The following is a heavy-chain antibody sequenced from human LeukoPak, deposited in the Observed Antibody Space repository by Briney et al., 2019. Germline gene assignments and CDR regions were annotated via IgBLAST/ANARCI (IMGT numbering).Heavy chain of an antibody. J-gene: IGHJ6*03. Sequence: SETLSLTCTVSGGSIGSYYWSWIRQPAGKGLEWIGRIYTSGSTNYNPSLKSRVTMSVDTSKNQFSLKLSSVTAADTAVYYCARALRSASSGWRYYYYMDVWGKGTTVTVSS. V-gene: IGHV4-4*07. CDR2: IYTSGST. CDR3: ARALRSASSGWRYYYYMDV. CDR1: GGSIGSYY. D-gene: IGHD6-19*01.